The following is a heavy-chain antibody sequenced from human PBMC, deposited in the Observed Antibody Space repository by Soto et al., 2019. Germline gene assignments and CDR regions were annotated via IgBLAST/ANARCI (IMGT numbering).Heavy chain of an antibody. CDR3: ARDADILTGSDAFDI. V-gene: IGHV3-48*04. CDR1: GFTFSSYS. J-gene: IGHJ3*02. D-gene: IGHD3-9*01. Sequence: GGSLRLSCAASGFTFSSYSRNWVRQAPGKGLEWISYISSTSSTIYYADSAKGRFTISRDNAKNSLYLQMNSLRAEDTAVYYCARDADILTGSDAFDIWGQGTMVTVSS. CDR2: ISSTSSTI.